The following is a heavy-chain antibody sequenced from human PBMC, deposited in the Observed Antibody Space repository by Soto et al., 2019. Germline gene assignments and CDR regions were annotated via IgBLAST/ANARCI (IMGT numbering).Heavy chain of an antibody. CDR2: IFGGGGDT. J-gene: IGHJ4*01. V-gene: IGHV3-23*01. CDR3: AKYGSKSSPHYLDY. D-gene: IGHD6-13*01. CDR1: GFTFSNYA. Sequence: EVQLLESGGGLVQPGGSLRLSCAVSGFTFSNYAVGWVRQAPGMGLEWVSSIFGGGGDTYYTDSVKGRFTISRDRSENTVFLQMNSLRAEYTALYYCAKYGSKSSPHYLDYWGHGTLVTVSS.